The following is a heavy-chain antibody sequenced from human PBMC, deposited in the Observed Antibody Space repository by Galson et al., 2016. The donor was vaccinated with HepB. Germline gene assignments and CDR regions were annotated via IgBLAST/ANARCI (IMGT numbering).Heavy chain of an antibody. J-gene: IGHJ6*02. D-gene: IGHD1-26*01. CDR3: ARIPGGYQGPQYGMDV. CDR2: IDWDDEK. Sequence: PALVKPTQTLTLTCTFSGFSLSTSGMRVSWIRQPPGKALEWLARIDWDDEKFYSTSLKTRLTISKDTSKNQVVLTMTNMDPVDTATYYCARIPGGYQGPQYGMDVWGQGTTVTVSS. CDR1: GFSLSTSGMR. V-gene: IGHV2-70*04.